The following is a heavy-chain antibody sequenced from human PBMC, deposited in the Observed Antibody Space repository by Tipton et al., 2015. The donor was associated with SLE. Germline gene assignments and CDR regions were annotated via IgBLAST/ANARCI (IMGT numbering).Heavy chain of an antibody. CDR1: GGSVTSGISY. CDR3: VRDSVGITRGDAFDI. V-gene: IGHV4-61*09. Sequence: TLSLTCTVSGGSVTSGISYWSWIRQPAGKGLEWIGQIYHSGSTDYNPSLRGRVTMSLDTSKNHFSLNLRSVTAADTALYFCVRDSVGITRGDAFDIWGQGTMVTVSS. D-gene: IGHD1-26*01. J-gene: IGHJ3*02. CDR2: IYHSGST.